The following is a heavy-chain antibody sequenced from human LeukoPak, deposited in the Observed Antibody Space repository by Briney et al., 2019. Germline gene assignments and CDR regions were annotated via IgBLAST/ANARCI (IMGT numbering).Heavy chain of an antibody. CDR1: GFTFSSYA. J-gene: IGHJ5*02. D-gene: IGHD6-13*01. V-gene: IGHV3-30-3*01. Sequence: GGSLRLSCAASGFTFSSYAMHWVRQAPGKGLEWVAVISYDGSNKYYADSVKGRFTISRDNSKNTLYLQMNSLRAEDTAVYYRARGARTSWYNWFDPWGQGTLVTVSS. CDR2: ISYDGSNK. CDR3: ARGARTSWYNWFDP.